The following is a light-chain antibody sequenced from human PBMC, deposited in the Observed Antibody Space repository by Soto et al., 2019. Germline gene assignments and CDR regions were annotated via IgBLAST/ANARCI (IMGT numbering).Light chain of an antibody. J-gene: IGKJ4*01. V-gene: IGKV3-11*01. CDR2: DAS. Sequence: EIVMTQSPATLSLSPGERATLTCRASQSISNYLAWYQQKPGQAPRLLIYDASNRATGIPARFSGSGSGTDFPITSSLVDPEDVAVYYCQHRSCWVTFGGGTKVEVK. CDR3: QHRSCWVT. CDR1: QSISNY.